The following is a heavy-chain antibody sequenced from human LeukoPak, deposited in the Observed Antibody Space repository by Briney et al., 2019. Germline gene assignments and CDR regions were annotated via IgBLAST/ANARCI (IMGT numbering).Heavy chain of an antibody. V-gene: IGHV1-3*01. CDR3: GAITVRYYYGMDV. J-gene: IGHJ6*02. CDR1: GYTFTSYG. D-gene: IGHD1-14*01. Sequence: GASVKVSCKASGYTFTSYGISWVRQAPGQRLEWMGWINAGNGNTKYSQKFQGRVTITRDTSASTAYMELSSLRSEDTAVYYCGAITVRYYYGMDVWGQGTTVTVSS. CDR2: INAGNGNT.